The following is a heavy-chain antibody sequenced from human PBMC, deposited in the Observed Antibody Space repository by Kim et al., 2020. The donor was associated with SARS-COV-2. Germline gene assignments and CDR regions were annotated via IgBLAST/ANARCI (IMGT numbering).Heavy chain of an antibody. J-gene: IGHJ6*02. V-gene: IGHV4-59*01. CDR3: ARDGSARGGMDV. D-gene: IGHD6-6*01. Sequence: NYNPSLKCRVTISVDTSKNQFSRKLSSVTAADTAVYYCARDGSARGGMDVWGQGTTVTVSS.